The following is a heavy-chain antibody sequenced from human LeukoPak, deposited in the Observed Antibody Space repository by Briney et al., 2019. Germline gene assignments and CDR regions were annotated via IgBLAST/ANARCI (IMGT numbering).Heavy chain of an antibody. Sequence: SETLSLTCIVSGGFINNYYWSWIRQPAGKGLEWIGRIYTGGTTNYNPSLKSRVTISVDTSKNQFSLRLSSVTAADTAVYYCARDPNSALWGQGTLVTVSS. CDR2: IYTGGTT. CDR3: ARDPNSAL. D-gene: IGHD4-23*01. J-gene: IGHJ4*02. CDR1: GGFINNYY. V-gene: IGHV4-4*07.